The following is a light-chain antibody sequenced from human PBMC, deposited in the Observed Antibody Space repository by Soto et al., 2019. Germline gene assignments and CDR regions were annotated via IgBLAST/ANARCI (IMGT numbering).Light chain of an antibody. CDR1: SSDIGAYNF. V-gene: IGLV2-14*01. Sequence: QSALTQPASVSGSPGQSITFSCSGTSSDIGAYNFVSWYQQHPGKAPKLMIFEVNNRPSGVSNRFSGSKSGSTASLTISDLQPEDEAEYYCSSYTTTSTLVFGGGTKVTVL. CDR2: EVN. CDR3: SSYTTTSTLV. J-gene: IGLJ3*02.